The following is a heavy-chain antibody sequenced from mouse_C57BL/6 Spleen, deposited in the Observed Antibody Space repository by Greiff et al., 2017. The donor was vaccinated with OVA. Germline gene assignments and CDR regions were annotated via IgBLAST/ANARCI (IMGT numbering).Heavy chain of an antibody. V-gene: IGHV1-12*01. CDR2: IYPGNGDT. J-gene: IGHJ1*03. Sequence: QVQLQQSGAELVRPGASVKMSCKASGYTFTSYNMHWVKQTPRQGLEWIGAIYPGNGDTYDNQKFKGKATLTVDKSSSTAYMQLSSLTSEDSAVYFCAVITTVVRYFDVWGTGTTVTVSS. D-gene: IGHD1-1*01. CDR1: GYTFTSYN. CDR3: AVITTVVRYFDV.